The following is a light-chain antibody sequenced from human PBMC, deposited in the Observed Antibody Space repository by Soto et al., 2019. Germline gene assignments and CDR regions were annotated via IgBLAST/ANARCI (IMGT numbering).Light chain of an antibody. Sequence: EIVLTQSPATLSVSPGERATLSCRATETVSTNLAWFQRKAGQPPRLLIYGSSTRATGVPDRFSGSGSGTEFALIISSLQSEDVAVYYCQQYNTWPPITFGQGTRLEIK. CDR1: ETVSTN. CDR2: GSS. V-gene: IGKV3-15*01. CDR3: QQYNTWPPIT. J-gene: IGKJ5*01.